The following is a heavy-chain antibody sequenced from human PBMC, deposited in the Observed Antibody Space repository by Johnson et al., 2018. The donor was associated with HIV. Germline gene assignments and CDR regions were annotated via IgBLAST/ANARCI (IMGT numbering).Heavy chain of an antibody. Sequence: QVQLVESGGGVVQPGRSLRLSCAASGFTFTDYYMNWMRQAPGKGLEWVSQISSSGSTIYYADSVKGRFPISRDNAKKSLHLQMNSLRDEDTAVYYCARESTPWGADYVGYGFDIWGQGTMVTVSS. CDR3: ARESTPWGADYVGYGFDI. CDR1: GFTFTDYY. V-gene: IGHV3-11*04. J-gene: IGHJ3*02. CDR2: ISSSGSTI. D-gene: IGHD4-17*01.